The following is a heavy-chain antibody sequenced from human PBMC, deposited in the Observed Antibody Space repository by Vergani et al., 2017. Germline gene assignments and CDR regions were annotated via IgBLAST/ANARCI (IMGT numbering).Heavy chain of an antibody. Sequence: VQLVESGGGVVQPGRSLRLSCAASGFTFSSYGMHWVRQAPGKGLEWVSSISSSSSYIYYADSVKGRFTISRDNAKNSLYLQMNSLRAEDTAVYYCARNLRSSAWFDPWGQGTLVTVSS. V-gene: IGHV3-21*01. CDR2: ISSSSSYI. J-gene: IGHJ5*02. D-gene: IGHD6-19*01. CDR1: GFTFSSYG. CDR3: ARNLRSSAWFDP.